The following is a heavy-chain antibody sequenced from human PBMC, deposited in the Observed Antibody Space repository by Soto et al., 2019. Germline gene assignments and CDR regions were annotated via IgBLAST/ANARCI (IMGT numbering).Heavy chain of an antibody. J-gene: IGHJ5*02. CDR3: ARGVVVVPTSQLGWFDP. Sequence: SEKVSCKASGGTFSSYAISWVRQAPGQGLEWMGGIIPMFGTTKYAQKFQGRLTITADESTSTAYMELSSLRSGDTAVYYCARGVVVVPTSQLGWFDPWGQGTLVTVSS. D-gene: IGHD2-15*01. CDR2: IIPMFGTT. V-gene: IGHV1-69*13. CDR1: GGTFSSYA.